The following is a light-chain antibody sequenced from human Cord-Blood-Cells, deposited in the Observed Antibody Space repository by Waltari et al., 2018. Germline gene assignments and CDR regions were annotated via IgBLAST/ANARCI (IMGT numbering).Light chain of an antibody. V-gene: IGKV1-9*01. CDR1: QGISSY. Sequence: IQLTQSPSSLSASVGDRVTIPCRSSQGISSYLAWYQQKPGKAPNLLSYAASTLQSGVRSRFSGSGSGTDFTLTISSLQPEDFATYYCQQLNSYPYTFGQGTKLEIK. CDR3: QQLNSYPYT. CDR2: AAS. J-gene: IGKJ2*01.